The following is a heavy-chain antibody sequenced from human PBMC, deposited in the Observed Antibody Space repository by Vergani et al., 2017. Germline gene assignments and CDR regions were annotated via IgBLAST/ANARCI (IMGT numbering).Heavy chain of an antibody. V-gene: IGHV4-30-2*01. Sequence: QLQLQESGSGLVKPSQTLSLTCAVSGGPISSGGYSWSWIRQPPGKGLEWIGYIYHSGSTYYNPSLKSRVTISVDRSKNQFSLKLSSVTAADTAVYYCASYRVQGKGSFDYWGQGTLVTVSS. CDR1: GGPISSGGYS. J-gene: IGHJ4*02. D-gene: IGHD3-10*01. CDR3: ASYRVQGKGSFDY. CDR2: IYHSGST.